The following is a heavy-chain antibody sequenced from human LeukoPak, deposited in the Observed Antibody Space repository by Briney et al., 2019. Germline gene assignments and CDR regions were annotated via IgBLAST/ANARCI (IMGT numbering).Heavy chain of an antibody. D-gene: IGHD3-22*01. CDR2: ISAYNGNT. CDR3: ARVGGSGSFYYYYYMDV. Sequence: ASVKVSCKTSGYTFTNNAINWVRQAPGQGLEWMGWISAYNGNTNYAQKLQGRVTMTTDTSTSTAYMELRSLRSDDTAVYYCARVGGSGSFYYYYYMDVWGKGTTVTVSS. J-gene: IGHJ6*03. V-gene: IGHV1-18*01. CDR1: GYTFTNNA.